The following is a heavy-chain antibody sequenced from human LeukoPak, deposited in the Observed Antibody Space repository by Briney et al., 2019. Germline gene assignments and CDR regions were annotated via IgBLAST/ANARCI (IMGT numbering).Heavy chain of an antibody. V-gene: IGHV1-24*01. Sequence: ASVKVSCKVSGYTLTELSMHWVRQAPGKGLEWMGGFDPEDGETIYAQKFQGRVTMTEDTSTDTAYMELSSLRSEDTAVYYCATKGGSGSYYAFDIWGQGTMVTVSS. CDR3: ATKGGSGSYYAFDI. CDR1: GYTLTELS. J-gene: IGHJ3*02. D-gene: IGHD1-26*01. CDR2: FDPEDGET.